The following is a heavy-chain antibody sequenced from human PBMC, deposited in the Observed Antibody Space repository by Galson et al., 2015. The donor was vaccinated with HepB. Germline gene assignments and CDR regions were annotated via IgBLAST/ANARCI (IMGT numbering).Heavy chain of an antibody. CDR2: INHSGST. J-gene: IGHJ6*03. Sequence: ETLSLTCAVYGGSFSGYYWSWIRQPPGKGLEWIGEINHSGSTNYNPSLKSRVTISVDTSKNQFSLKLSSVTAADTAVYYCARGRRALGTPRYYYYMDVWGKGTTVTVSS. CDR3: ARGRRALGTPRYYYYMDV. CDR1: GGSFSGYY. D-gene: IGHD1-1*01. V-gene: IGHV4-34*01.